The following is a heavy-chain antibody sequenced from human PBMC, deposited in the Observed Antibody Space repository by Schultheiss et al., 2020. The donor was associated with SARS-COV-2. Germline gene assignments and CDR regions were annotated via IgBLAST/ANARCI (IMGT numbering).Heavy chain of an antibody. CDR3: ARHHPVGATIPAPLDY. Sequence: ASVKVSCKASGYTFLNYGISWVRQAPGQGLEWMGWISSYNGNTNYAQKLQGSVTMTTDTSTNAAYMELRSLRSDDTAVYYCARHHPVGATIPAPLDYWGQGTLVTVSS. CDR2: ISSYNGNT. V-gene: IGHV1-18*04. CDR1: GYTFLNYG. J-gene: IGHJ4*02. D-gene: IGHD1-26*01.